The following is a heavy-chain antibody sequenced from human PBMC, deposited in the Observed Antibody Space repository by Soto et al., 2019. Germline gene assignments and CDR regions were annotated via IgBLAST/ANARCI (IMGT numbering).Heavy chain of an antibody. CDR1: GYSFKNYA. CDR2: TNEGSGNT. V-gene: IGHV1-3*01. Sequence: ASVKVSCKATGYSFKNYAVHWVRQAPGQRLEWMGFTNEGSGNTRFSQKFQGRISITRDTSASTVYLDLSSLTSEDTAIYYCARDDRSVSGVVTLDHWGPGTLVTVS. CDR3: ARDDRSVSGVVTLDH. J-gene: IGHJ4*02. D-gene: IGHD3-3*01.